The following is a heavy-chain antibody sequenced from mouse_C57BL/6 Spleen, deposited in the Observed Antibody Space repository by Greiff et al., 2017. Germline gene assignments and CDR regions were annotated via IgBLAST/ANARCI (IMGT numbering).Heavy chain of an antibody. J-gene: IGHJ4*01. V-gene: IGHV3-6*01. Sequence: ESGPGLVKPSQSLSLTCSVTGYSITSGYYWNWIRQFPGNKLEWMGYISYDGSNNYNPSLKNRISITRDTSKNQFFLKLNSVTTEDTATYYCARAAHRYAMDYWGQGTSVTVSS. CDR2: ISYDGSN. CDR3: ARAAHRYAMDY. D-gene: IGHD3-2*02. CDR1: GYSITSGYY.